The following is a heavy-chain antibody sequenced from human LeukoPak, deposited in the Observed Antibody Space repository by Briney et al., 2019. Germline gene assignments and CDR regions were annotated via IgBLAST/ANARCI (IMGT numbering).Heavy chain of an antibody. D-gene: IGHD2-2*01. J-gene: IGHJ4*02. CDR2: ISYDGRDK. V-gene: IGHV3-30*18. CDR1: GFTFNNYG. Sequence: GGSLRLSCAASGFTFNNYGMHWVRQAPGKGLEWVAVISYDGRDKHYPDSVKGRFTISRDISTDTLWLQMDSLRTEDTAVYYCAKGPLRGTAAAIDYRGQGTLVTVSS. CDR3: AKGPLRGTAAAIDY.